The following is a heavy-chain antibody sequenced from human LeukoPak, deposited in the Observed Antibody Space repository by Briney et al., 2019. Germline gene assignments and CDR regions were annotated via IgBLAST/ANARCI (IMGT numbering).Heavy chain of an antibody. J-gene: IGHJ4*02. D-gene: IGHD6-19*01. V-gene: IGHV3-30-3*01. CDR3: ARASDSSGWYPASY. CDR2: ISYDGSNK. CDR1: GFTFSSYA. Sequence: GRSLRLSCAASGFTFSSYAMHWVRQAPGKGLEWVAVISYDGSNKCYADSVKGRFTISRDNSKNTLYLQMNSLRAEDTAVYYCARASDSSGWYPASYWGQGTLVTVSS.